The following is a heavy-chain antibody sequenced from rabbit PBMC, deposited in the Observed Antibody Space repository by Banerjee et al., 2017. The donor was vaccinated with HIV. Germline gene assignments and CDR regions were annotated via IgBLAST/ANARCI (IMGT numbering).Heavy chain of an antibody. J-gene: IGHJ4*01. CDR3: ARDLAGVIGWNFNL. D-gene: IGHD4-1*01. Sequence: QSLEESGGDLVKPGASLTLTCTASGFSFSTNYYMCWVRQAPGKGLEWIACISTGSSDSTYYATWAKGRFTISKTSSTTVTLQMTSLTAADTATYFCARDLAGVIGWNFNLWGPGTLVPS. CDR1: GFSFSTNYY. CDR2: ISTGSSDST. V-gene: IGHV1S40*01.